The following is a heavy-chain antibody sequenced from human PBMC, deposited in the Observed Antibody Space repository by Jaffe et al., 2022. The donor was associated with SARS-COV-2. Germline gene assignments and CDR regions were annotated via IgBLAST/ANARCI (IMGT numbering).Heavy chain of an antibody. J-gene: IGHJ4*02. Sequence: QVQLVESGGGVVQPGRSLRLSCAASGFTFSSYAMHWVRQAPGKGLEWVAVISYDGSNKYYADSVKGRFTISRDNSKNTLYLQMNSLRAEDTAVYYCAREGGGATPYFDYWGQGTLVTVSS. CDR1: GFTFSSYA. CDR3: AREGGGATPYFDY. CDR2: ISYDGSNK. V-gene: IGHV3-30-3*01. D-gene: IGHD2-15*01.